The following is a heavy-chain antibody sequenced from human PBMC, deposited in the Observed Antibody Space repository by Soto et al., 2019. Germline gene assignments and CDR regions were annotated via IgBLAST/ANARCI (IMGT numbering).Heavy chain of an antibody. CDR3: ARVPWVAGTTGWFDP. CDR2: IYHSGST. D-gene: IGHD6-19*01. Sequence: QVQLQESGPGLVKPSGTLSLTCAVSGGSIGSSDWWSWVRQPPGKGLEWIGEIYHSGSTNYNPSLKSRVTISVDKSRTQVSLQMNAVTAADPAVYYCARVPWVAGTTGWFDPWGQGTLVTVSS. CDR1: GGSIGSSDW. V-gene: IGHV4-4*02. J-gene: IGHJ5*02.